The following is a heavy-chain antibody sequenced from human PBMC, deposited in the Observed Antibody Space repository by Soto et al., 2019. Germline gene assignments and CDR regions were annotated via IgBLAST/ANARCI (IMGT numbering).Heavy chain of an antibody. V-gene: IGHV1-69*12. Sequence: QVQLVQSGAEVKKPGSSVKVSCKASGGTFSNHVISWVRQAPGQGLEWMGGIINIFGTANYAQKFQGRVTITADESTSTAHMELSSLRSEYTAVYYCARGPYEFWSGYYRPDFHSGMDVWGQGTTVTVSS. D-gene: IGHD3-3*01. CDR3: ARGPYEFWSGYYRPDFHSGMDV. CDR2: IINIFGTA. J-gene: IGHJ6*02. CDR1: GGTFSNHV.